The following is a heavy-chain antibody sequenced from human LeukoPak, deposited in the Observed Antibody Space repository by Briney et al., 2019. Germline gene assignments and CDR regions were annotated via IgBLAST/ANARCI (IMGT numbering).Heavy chain of an antibody. CDR1: GFTFSYYE. D-gene: IGHD6-13*01. J-gene: IGHJ4*02. CDR2: ISNSGATI. Sequence: GGPLRLSCAASGFTFSYYEMTWVRQAQGKGLEWVSYISNSGATIYYADSVKGRFTISRDNAKSSLFLQMNSLRAEDTGVYYCARATFSSSGHSYWGQGTLVTVSS. V-gene: IGHV3-48*03. CDR3: ARATFSSSGHSY.